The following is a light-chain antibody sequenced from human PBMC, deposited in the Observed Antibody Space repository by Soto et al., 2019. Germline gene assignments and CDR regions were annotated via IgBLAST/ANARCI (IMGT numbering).Light chain of an antibody. V-gene: IGKV1-33*01. CDR1: HDINNY. CDR2: DSS. J-gene: IGKJ5*01. Sequence: DIQMTQSPSSLSASVGDRVTIICQASHDINNYLNWYQQKPGKAPKLLIYDSSNLEIAFPSRFSGSGYGTRFSFTISSLQPEDIATYYCQQFDNLPFTFGQGTRLEIK. CDR3: QQFDNLPFT.